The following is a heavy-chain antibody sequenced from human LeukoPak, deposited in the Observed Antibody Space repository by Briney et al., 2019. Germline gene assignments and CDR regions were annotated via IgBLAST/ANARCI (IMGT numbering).Heavy chain of an antibody. CDR3: ARASDKYDHYFDY. Sequence: SVKVSCKASGYTFTSYDINWVRQATGQGLEWMGRIIPIFGTANYAQKFQGRVTITTDESTSTAYMELSSLRSEDTAVYYCARASDKYDHYFDYWGQGTLVTVSS. V-gene: IGHV1-69*05. D-gene: IGHD3-3*01. CDR1: GYTFTSYD. J-gene: IGHJ4*02. CDR2: IIPIFGTA.